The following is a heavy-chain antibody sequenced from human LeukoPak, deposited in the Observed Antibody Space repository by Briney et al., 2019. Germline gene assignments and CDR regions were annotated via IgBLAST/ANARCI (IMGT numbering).Heavy chain of an antibody. CDR3: ARSSSPKKSNDY. CDR1: GGSFSGYF. V-gene: IGHV4-34*01. D-gene: IGHD6-13*01. CDR2: INHSGST. Sequence: PSETLSLTCAVYGGSFSGYFWSWIRQFPGKGLEWIGEINHSGSTNYNPSLKSRVTISVDTSKNQFSLKLSSVTAADTAVYYCARSSSPKKSNDYRGQGTLVTVSS. J-gene: IGHJ4*02.